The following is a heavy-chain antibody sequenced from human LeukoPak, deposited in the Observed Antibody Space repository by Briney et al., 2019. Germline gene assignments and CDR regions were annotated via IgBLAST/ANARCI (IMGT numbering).Heavy chain of an antibody. CDR2: INSDGSST. D-gene: IGHD3-3*01. Sequence: GGSLRLSCAASGFTFSSYWMHWVRQAPGKGLVSVSRINSDGSSTSYADSVKGRFTISRDNAKNTLYLQMNSLRAEDTAVYYCARVGYDFWSGYFDYWGQGTLVTVSS. V-gene: IGHV3-74*01. J-gene: IGHJ4*02. CDR1: GFTFSSYW. CDR3: ARVGYDFWSGYFDY.